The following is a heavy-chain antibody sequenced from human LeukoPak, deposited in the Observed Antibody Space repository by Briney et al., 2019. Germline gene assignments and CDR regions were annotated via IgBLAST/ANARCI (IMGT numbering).Heavy chain of an antibody. V-gene: IGHV3-7*01. J-gene: IGHJ4*02. CDR1: GFTFSDYW. Sequence: GGSLRLSCAATGFTFSDYWMNSVRQALGKGLEWLANINKDGSKKDYVDSVKGRFTISRDNAKNSLSLQMDSLRVEDTAVYHCVRDAPGREGPHYWGQGILVTVSS. CDR2: INKDGSKK. D-gene: IGHD1-26*01. CDR3: VRDAPGREGPHY.